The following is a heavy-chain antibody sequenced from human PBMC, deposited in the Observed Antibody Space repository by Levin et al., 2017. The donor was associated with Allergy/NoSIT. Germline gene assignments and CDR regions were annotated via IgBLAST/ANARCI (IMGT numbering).Heavy chain of an antibody. Sequence: SLKISCAASGFTFDDYAMHWVRQAPGKGLEWVSGISWNSGSIGYADSVKGRFTISRDNAKNSLYLQMNSLRAEDTALYYCAKGAHYDFWNPNFDYWGQGTLVTVSS. D-gene: IGHD3-3*01. V-gene: IGHV3-9*01. CDR1: GFTFDDYA. CDR3: AKGAHYDFWNPNFDY. CDR2: ISWNSGSI. J-gene: IGHJ4*02.